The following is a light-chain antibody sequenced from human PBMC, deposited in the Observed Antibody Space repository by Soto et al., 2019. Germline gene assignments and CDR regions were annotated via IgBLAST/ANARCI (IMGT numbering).Light chain of an antibody. V-gene: IGKV3-20*01. CDR1: QSVRSSY. Sequence: VVLTQSPGTLSLSPGERATLSCRASQSVRSSYLAWYQQKPGQAPRLLIYGASIRATGIPERFSGSGSGTDFTLIISGLEPEDFAVYYCQYYGTSPLTFGGGTKVDIK. J-gene: IGKJ4*01. CDR2: GAS. CDR3: QYYGTSPLT.